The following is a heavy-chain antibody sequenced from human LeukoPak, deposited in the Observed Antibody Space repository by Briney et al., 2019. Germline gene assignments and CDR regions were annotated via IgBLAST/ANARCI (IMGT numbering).Heavy chain of an antibody. Sequence: GRSLRLSCAASGFTFDDYAMHWVRQAPGKGLEWVSGISWNSGSIGYADSVKGRFTISRDNAKNSLYLQMNSLRAEDMALYYCTKDVYSNPEHHFDYWGQGTLVTVSS. CDR2: ISWNSGSI. D-gene: IGHD4-11*01. CDR3: TKDVYSNPEHHFDY. V-gene: IGHV3-9*03. J-gene: IGHJ4*02. CDR1: GFTFDDYA.